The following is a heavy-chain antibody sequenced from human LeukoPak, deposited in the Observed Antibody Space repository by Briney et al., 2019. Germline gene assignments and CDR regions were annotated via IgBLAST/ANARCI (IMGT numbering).Heavy chain of an antibody. V-gene: IGHV1-3*01. CDR1: GYTFTSYA. CDR3: ALPSVTRGAFDI. J-gene: IGHJ3*02. D-gene: IGHD4-17*01. CDR2: INAGNGNT. Sequence: ASVKVSCKASGYTFTSYAMHWVRQAPGQRLEWMGWINAGNGNTKYSQKFRGRVTITRDTSASTAYMELSSLRSEDTAVYYCALPSVTRGAFDIWGQGTMVTVSS.